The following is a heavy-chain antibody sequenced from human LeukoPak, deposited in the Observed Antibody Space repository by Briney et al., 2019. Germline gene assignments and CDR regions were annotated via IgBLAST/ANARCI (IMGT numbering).Heavy chain of an antibody. Sequence: PSETLSLTCTVSGGSISSGSYYWSWIRQPPGKGLEWIGYIYYSGSTNYNPSLKSRVTISVDTSKNQFSLKLSSVTAADTAVYYCARGYCSGGSCWFDYWGQGTLVTVSS. CDR1: GGSISSGSYY. V-gene: IGHV4-61*01. D-gene: IGHD2-15*01. CDR2: IYYSGST. J-gene: IGHJ4*02. CDR3: ARGYCSGGSCWFDY.